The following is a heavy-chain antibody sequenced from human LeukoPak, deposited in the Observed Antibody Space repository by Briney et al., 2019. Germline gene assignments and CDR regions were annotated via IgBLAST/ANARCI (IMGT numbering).Heavy chain of an antibody. D-gene: IGHD3-9*01. J-gene: IGHJ3*02. V-gene: IGHV1-2*02. CDR2: INPNSGGT. Sequence: VASVKVSCKASGYTFTGYYMHWVRQAPGQGLEWMGWINPNSGGTNYAQKFQGRVTMTRDTSISTAYMELSRLRSDDTAVYYCASPGLRYFDWLLLGDDAFDIWGQGTMVTVSS. CDR1: GYTFTGYY. CDR3: ASPGLRYFDWLLLGDDAFDI.